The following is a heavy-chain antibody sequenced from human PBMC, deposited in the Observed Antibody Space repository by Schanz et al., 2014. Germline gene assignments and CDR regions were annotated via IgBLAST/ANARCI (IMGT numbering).Heavy chain of an antibody. CDR2: LWHDGSKK. V-gene: IGHV3-33*08. CDR1: GFIFGSSV. CDR3: ARGGPAYYFDD. J-gene: IGHJ4*02. Sequence: VQLLESGGGLVQPGGSLRLSCAASGFIFGSSVMAWVRQAPGKGLEWVAILWHDGSKKYYADSVKGRFTVSRDNSKNTVYIQMNSLRAEDTAVYYCARGGPAYYFDDWGQGTLVTVSS.